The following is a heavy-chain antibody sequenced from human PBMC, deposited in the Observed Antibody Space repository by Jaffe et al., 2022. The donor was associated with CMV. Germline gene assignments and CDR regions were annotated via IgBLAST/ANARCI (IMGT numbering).Heavy chain of an antibody. CDR2: IYYSGST. CDR3: ARDRGSSDGITGTTSYYGMDV. J-gene: IGHJ6*02. V-gene: IGHV4-59*01. CDR1: GGSISSYY. Sequence: QVQLQESGPGLVKPSETLSLTCTVSGGSISSYYWSWIRQPPGKGLEWIGYIYYSGSTNYNPSLKSRVTISVDTSKNQFSLKLSSVTAADTAVYYCARDRGSSDGITGTTSYYGMDVWGQGTTVTVSS. D-gene: IGHD1-7*01.